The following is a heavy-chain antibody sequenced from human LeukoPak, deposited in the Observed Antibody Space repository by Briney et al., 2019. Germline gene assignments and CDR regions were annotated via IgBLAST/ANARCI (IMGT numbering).Heavy chain of an antibody. CDR2: IIPIFGTA. D-gene: IGHD1-26*01. J-gene: IGHJ5*02. CDR1: GGTFSSYA. CDR3: ARGGVGASSPWFDP. V-gene: IGHV1-69*05. Sequence: SVKVSCKASGGTFSSYAISWVRQAPGQGLEWMGGIIPIFGTANYAQKFQGRVTITTDEPTSTAYMELSSLRSEDTAVYYCARGGVGASSPWFDPWGQGTLVTVSS.